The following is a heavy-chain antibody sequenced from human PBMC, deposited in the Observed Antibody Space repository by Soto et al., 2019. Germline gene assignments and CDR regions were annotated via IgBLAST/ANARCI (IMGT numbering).Heavy chain of an antibody. V-gene: IGHV4-59*12. D-gene: IGHD5-12*01. CDR2: IYYSGNT. J-gene: IGHJ4*02. CDR1: GVLISIYF. Sequence: PSWTLSLTCNVSGVLISIYFWGWIRQPTGKGLEWIGYIYYSGNTNYNSSLESRVTISRDDSKNSLYVQMNTLKTEDTAVYYCARVVIVGTSYYFDYWGQGTLVTVSS. CDR3: ARVVIVGTSYYFDY.